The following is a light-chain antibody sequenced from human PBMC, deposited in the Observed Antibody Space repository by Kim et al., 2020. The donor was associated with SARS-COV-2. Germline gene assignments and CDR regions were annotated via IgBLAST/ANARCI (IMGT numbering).Light chain of an antibody. CDR3: SSYAGSNNVL. CDR2: EVN. Sequence: GQSVTLSCTGPSSDVGAYNYVSWYQLHPVKAPKLMIYEVNKRPSGVPDRFSGSKSGNTASLTVSGLQADDEADYYCSSYAGSNNVLFGGGTQLTVL. CDR1: SSDVGAYNY. J-gene: IGLJ3*02. V-gene: IGLV2-8*01.